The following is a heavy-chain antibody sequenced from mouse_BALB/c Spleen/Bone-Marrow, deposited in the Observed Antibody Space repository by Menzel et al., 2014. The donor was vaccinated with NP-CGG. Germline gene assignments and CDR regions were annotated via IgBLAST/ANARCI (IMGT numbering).Heavy chain of an antibody. V-gene: IGHV1-15*01. D-gene: IGHD1-1*01. CDR2: IDPETGGT. CDR1: GYTFTDYE. J-gene: IGHJ1*01. CDR3: TRGGSSRWYFDV. Sequence: VQLQQSGAELVRPGASVTLSCKASGYTFTDYEMHWVKQTPVHGLEWIGAIDPETGGTAYNQKFKGKATLTADKSSSTAYMELRSLTSEDSAVYYCTRGGSSRWYFDVWGAGTTVTVSS.